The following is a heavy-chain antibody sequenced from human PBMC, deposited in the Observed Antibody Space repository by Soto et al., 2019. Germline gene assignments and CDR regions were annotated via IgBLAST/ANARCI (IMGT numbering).Heavy chain of an antibody. CDR3: ARVRGWYYFDY. Sequence: QVQLVQSGAEVKKPGASVKVSCKASGYTFTSYAMHWVRQAPGQRLEWMGWINAGNGNTKYSQKFQGRVTITRHTSASTAYMELSSLRSEDTAVYYCARVRGWYYFDYWGQGTLVTVSS. J-gene: IGHJ4*02. V-gene: IGHV1-3*01. CDR1: GYTFTSYA. CDR2: INAGNGNT. D-gene: IGHD6-19*01.